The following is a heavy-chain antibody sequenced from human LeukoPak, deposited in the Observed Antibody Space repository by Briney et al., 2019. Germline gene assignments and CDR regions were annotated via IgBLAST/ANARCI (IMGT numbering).Heavy chain of an antibody. Sequence: PGGSLRLSCAASGFTVSSNYMSWVRQAPGKGLEWVSVNYSGGSTHYADSVKGRFTVSRDNSKNTLYLQMNSLRAEDTAVYYCATEAKGIVGAPDKVDYWGQGTLVTVSS. J-gene: IGHJ4*02. CDR3: ATEAKGIVGAPDKVDY. V-gene: IGHV3-66*01. CDR2: NYSGGST. CDR1: GFTVSSNY. D-gene: IGHD1-26*01.